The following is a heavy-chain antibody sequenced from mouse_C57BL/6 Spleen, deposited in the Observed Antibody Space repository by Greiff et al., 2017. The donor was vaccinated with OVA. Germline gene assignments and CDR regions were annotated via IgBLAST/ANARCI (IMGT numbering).Heavy chain of an antibody. J-gene: IGHJ2*01. CDR3: ARAVVGDYFDY. CDR1: GYSITSGYD. D-gene: IGHD1-1*01. Sequence: EVQLVESGPGMVKPSQSLSLTCTVTGYSITSGYDWHWIRHFPGNKLEWMGYISYSGSTNYNPSLKSRISITHDTSKNHFFLKLNSVTTEDTATYYCARAVVGDYFDYWGQGTTLTVSS. V-gene: IGHV3-1*01. CDR2: ISYSGST.